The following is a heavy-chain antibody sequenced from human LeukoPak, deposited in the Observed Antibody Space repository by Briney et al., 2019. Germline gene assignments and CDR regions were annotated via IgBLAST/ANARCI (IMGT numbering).Heavy chain of an antibody. V-gene: IGHV3-30*18. Sequence: PGRSLRLSCAASGFTFSSYGMHWVRQAPGKGLEWVAVISYDGSNKYYADSVKGRFTISRDNSKNTLYLQMTSLRAEDTAVYYCAKDPTRVHDYGDSPPDYWGQGTLVTVSS. D-gene: IGHD4-17*01. CDR2: ISYDGSNK. CDR3: AKDPTRVHDYGDSPPDY. J-gene: IGHJ4*02. CDR1: GFTFSSYG.